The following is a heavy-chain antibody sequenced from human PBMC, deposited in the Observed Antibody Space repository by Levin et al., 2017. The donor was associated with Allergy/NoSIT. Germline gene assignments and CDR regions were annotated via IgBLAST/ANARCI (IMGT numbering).Heavy chain of an antibody. CDR1: GDSISSRNCY. Sequence: PSEALSLTCTVSGDSISSRNCYWGWIRQPPGTGLEWIGRIYYSGSTNYNPSLKSRVTISLDTSNNRISLRLTSVTAADTAVYYCVVYYDSTGYYPGAFDLWGQGTVVTVSS. CDR3: VVYYDSTGYYPGAFDL. D-gene: IGHD3-22*01. CDR2: IYYSGST. V-gene: IGHV4-39*07. J-gene: IGHJ3*01.